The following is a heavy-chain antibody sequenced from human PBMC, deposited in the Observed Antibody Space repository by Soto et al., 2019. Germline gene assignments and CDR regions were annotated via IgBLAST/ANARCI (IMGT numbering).Heavy chain of an antibody. CDR2: IWYDGSNK. Sequence: GGSLRLSCAASGFTFSSYGMHWVRQAPGKGLEWVAVIWYDGSNKYYADSVKGRFTISRDNSKNTLYLQMNSLRAEDTAVYYCAREGERYGDYAYVDYWGQGTLVTVSS. D-gene: IGHD4-17*01. J-gene: IGHJ4*02. CDR3: AREGERYGDYAYVDY. V-gene: IGHV3-33*01. CDR1: GFTFSSYG.